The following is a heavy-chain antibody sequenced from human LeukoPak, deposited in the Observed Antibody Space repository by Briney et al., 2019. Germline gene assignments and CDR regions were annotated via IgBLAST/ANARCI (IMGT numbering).Heavy chain of an antibody. V-gene: IGHV3-9*03. CDR2: ISWNSGSI. D-gene: IGHD1-26*01. J-gene: IGHJ4*02. CDR3: AKDTGGSYTGNSYFDY. CDR1: GFTFDDYA. Sequence: PGGSLRLSCAASGFTFDDYAMHWVRQAPGKGLEWVSGISWNSGSIGYADSVKGRFTISRDNAKNSLYLQMNSLRAEDMASYYCAKDTGGSYTGNSYFDYWGQGTLVTVSS.